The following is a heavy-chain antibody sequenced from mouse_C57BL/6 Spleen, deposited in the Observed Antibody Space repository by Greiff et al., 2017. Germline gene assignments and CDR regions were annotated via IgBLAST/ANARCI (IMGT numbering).Heavy chain of an antibody. D-gene: IGHD1-1*01. CDR3: GGSLDYCGSSYGY. Sequence: QVQLQQPGAELVKPGASVKMSCKASGYTFTSYWITWVKQRPGQGLEWIGDIYPGSGSTNYNEKFKSKATLTVDKSSSTAYMQLSSLTSEDSSVYYCGGSLDYCGSSYGYGGQGTTGTVSS. CDR1: GYTFTSYW. V-gene: IGHV1-55*01. J-gene: IGHJ2*01. CDR2: IYPGSGST.